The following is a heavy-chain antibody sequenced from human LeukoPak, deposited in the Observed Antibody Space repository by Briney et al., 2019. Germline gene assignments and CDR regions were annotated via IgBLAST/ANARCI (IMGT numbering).Heavy chain of an antibody. CDR1: GGSFSGYY. D-gene: IGHD3-10*01. J-gene: IGHJ5*02. V-gene: IGHV4-34*01. Sequence: SETLSLTCAVYGGSFSGYYWSWIRQPPGKGLEWIGEINHSGSTNYNPSLKSRVTISVDTSKNQFSLKLSSVTAADTAVYYCARRRRRFITMARGADNWFDPWGQGTLVTVSS. CDR2: INHSGST. CDR3: ARRRRRFITMARGADNWFDP.